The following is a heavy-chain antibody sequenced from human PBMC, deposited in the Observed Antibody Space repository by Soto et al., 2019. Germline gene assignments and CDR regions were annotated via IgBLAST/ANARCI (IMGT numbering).Heavy chain of an antibody. V-gene: IGHV2-5*02. Sequence: QITLKESGPTLVKPTQTLTLTCSVSGVSISTPGVGVGWIRQPPGKALEWLALIYWDDDKRYSPSLKRRITITKDTSKKQLVLTMTNMDVVDTATYYCAHKFLYCGGGSCDGFDYWGQGTLVTVSS. CDR3: AHKFLYCGGGSCDGFDY. CDR1: GVSISTPGVG. CDR2: IYWDDDK. D-gene: IGHD2-15*01. J-gene: IGHJ4*02.